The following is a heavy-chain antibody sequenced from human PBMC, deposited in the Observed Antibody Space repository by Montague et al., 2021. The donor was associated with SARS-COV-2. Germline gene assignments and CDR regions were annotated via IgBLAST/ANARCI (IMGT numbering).Heavy chain of an antibody. Sequence: CAISGDSVSSNRAAWNWIRQSPSRGLEWLERTYYRSKWYRDYALSVRSRLTVHPDTSENQFSLQLNSVTPDDTAVYYCARSGYGGGTTWYYFDSWGPGTLVTVSS. V-gene: IGHV6-1*01. CDR1: GDSVSSNRAA. D-gene: IGHD2-2*01. CDR2: TYYRSKWYR. CDR3: ARSGYGGGTTWYYFDS. J-gene: IGHJ4*02.